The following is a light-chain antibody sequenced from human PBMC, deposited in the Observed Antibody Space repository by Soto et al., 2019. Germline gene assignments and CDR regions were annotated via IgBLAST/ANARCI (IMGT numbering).Light chain of an antibody. J-gene: IGLJ1*01. CDR1: SSDVADYKD. V-gene: IGLV2-8*02. CDR3: SSNAGSDNYV. CDR2: EVT. Sequence: QSVVTQPPSASSSPGPSVTHSCTGTSSDVADYKDVSWYQQHPGKAPKLIIYEVTKPPPGVPDRFSGSKSGNTASLTVSGLQAEDEADYYCSSNAGSDNYVFGTGTKVTVL.